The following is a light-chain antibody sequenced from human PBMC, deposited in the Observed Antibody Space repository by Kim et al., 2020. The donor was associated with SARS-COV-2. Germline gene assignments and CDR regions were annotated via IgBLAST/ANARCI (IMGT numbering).Light chain of an antibody. CDR3: LLSSGGVRV. CDR2: DTN. V-gene: IGLV7-46*01. Sequence: PGGTVTLTGESSTGTVTSGHDPYWFQQRPGQTPRTLIYDTNYKHSWTPARFSGSLLGGKAALTLSGAQPDDEADYYCLLSSGGVRVFGGGTQLTVL. J-gene: IGLJ3*02. CDR1: TGTVTSGHD.